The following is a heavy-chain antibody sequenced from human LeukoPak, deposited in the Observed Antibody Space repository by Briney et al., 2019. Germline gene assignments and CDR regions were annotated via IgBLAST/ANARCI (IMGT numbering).Heavy chain of an antibody. J-gene: IGHJ4*02. Sequence: GASVKVSCKASGFTFNAYYIHWVRQAPGQGLEWMGWINPNTGDTNFAQKFQGRVAMTRDTSLSTAYMDLSRLTSDDTAVYYCARGGSGSYFPSGYYFDYWGQGTLVTVSS. CDR3: ARGGSGSYFPSGYYFDY. CDR1: GFTFNAYY. CDR2: INPNTGDT. D-gene: IGHD3-10*01. V-gene: IGHV1-2*02.